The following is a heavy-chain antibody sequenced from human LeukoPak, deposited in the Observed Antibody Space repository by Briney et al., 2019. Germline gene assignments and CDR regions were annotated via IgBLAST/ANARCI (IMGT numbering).Heavy chain of an antibody. CDR1: GGSISSGGYF. Sequence: PSETLSLTCAVSGGSISSGGYFWSWIRQPAGKGLGWIGRISTSGSTNYNPSLKSRVTMSLDTSKSQFSLKLSSVTAADTAVYYCARGYSSNWYWFDPWGQGTLVTVSS. D-gene: IGHD6-13*01. CDR2: ISTSGST. V-gene: IGHV4-61*02. J-gene: IGHJ5*02. CDR3: ARGYSSNWYWFDP.